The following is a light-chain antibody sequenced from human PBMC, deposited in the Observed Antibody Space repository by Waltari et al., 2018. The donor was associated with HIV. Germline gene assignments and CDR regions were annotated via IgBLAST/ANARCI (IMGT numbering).Light chain of an antibody. CDR2: GAS. CDR1: KDIRND. J-gene: IGKJ1*01. Sequence: IQMTQSPSSLSASVGDRVTITCRASKDIRNDLGWDQQKPGEAPKRLISGASSLQSGVPPTFSGIGSGTEFTLTITNLQPEDFATYYCLQHKDYPCTFGQGTRVEVK. V-gene: IGKV1-17*02. CDR3: LQHKDYPCT.